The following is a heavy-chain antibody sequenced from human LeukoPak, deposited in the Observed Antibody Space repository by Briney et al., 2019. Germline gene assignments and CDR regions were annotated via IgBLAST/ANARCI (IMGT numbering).Heavy chain of an antibody. CDR2: ISWNSGSI. CDR3: ARDRRDSSGSPYFDY. CDR1: GFTFDDYA. D-gene: IGHD6-19*01. Sequence: GRSLRLSCAASGFTFDDYAMHWVRQAPGKGLEWVSGISWNSGSIGYADSVKGRFTISRDNAKNSLYLQMNSLRAEDTAVYYCARDRRDSSGSPYFDYWGQGTLVTVSS. V-gene: IGHV3-9*01. J-gene: IGHJ4*02.